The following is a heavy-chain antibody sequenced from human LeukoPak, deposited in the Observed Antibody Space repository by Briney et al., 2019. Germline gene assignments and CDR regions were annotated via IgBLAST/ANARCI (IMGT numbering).Heavy chain of an antibody. CDR2: IIPIFGTA. V-gene: IGHV1-69*05. J-gene: IGHJ6*03. CDR1: GGTFSSYA. CDR3: ARTAPGTPGIDLTGYYYYMDV. Sequence: SVKVSCKASGGTFSSYAISWVRQAPGQGLEWMGGIIPIFGTANYAQKLQGRVTVTTDTSTTTAHMELRGLRSDDTAVYYCARTAPGTPGIDLTGYYYYMDVWGKGTTVTVSS. D-gene: IGHD1-7*01.